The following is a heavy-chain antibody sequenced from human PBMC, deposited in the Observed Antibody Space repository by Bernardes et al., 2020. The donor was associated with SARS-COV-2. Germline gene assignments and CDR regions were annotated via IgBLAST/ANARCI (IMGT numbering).Heavy chain of an antibody. Sequence: SETLSLTCTVSGGSISSYYWSWIRQPPGKGLEWTGYIYYSGSTNYNPSLKSRVTISVDTSKNQFSLKLSSVTAADTAVYYCARDGSGGRDAFDIWGQGTMVTVSS. J-gene: IGHJ3*02. CDR2: IYYSGST. D-gene: IGHD3-10*01. V-gene: IGHV4-59*01. CDR1: GGSISSYY. CDR3: ARDGSGGRDAFDI.